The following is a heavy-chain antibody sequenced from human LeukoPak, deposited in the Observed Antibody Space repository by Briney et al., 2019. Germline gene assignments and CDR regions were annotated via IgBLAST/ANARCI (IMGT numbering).Heavy chain of an antibody. V-gene: IGHV3-23*01. J-gene: IGHJ4*02. CDR3: AKDTQYYYGSGSYFY. Sequence: GGSLRLSCAASGFTFSSYAMSWVRQAPGKGLEWVSATSGSGGSTYYADSVKGRFTISRDNSKNTLYLQMNSLRAEDTAVYYCAKDTQYYYGSGSYFYWGQGTLVTVSS. CDR2: TSGSGGST. D-gene: IGHD3-10*01. CDR1: GFTFSSYA.